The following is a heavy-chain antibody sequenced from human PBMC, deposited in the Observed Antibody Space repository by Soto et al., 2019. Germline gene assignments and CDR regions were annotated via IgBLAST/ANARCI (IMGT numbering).Heavy chain of an antibody. CDR3: SRAAAGGYSAYEVFDY. CDR1: GVSISSSNW. Sequence: SETLSLTCAVAGVSISSSNWWSWVRQPPGKGLEWIGEIYHSGSTNYNPSLKSRVTISVDKSKNKFSLNLSSVTAADTAVYYCSRAAAGGYSAYEVFDYWGQGTLVTVSS. CDR2: IYHSGST. D-gene: IGHD5-12*01. J-gene: IGHJ4*02. V-gene: IGHV4-4*02.